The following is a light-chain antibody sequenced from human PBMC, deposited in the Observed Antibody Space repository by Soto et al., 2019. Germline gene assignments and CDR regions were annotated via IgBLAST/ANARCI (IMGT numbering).Light chain of an antibody. J-gene: IGKJ2*01. Sequence: AIRMTQSPSSLSASTGDRVTITCRASQAISSYLAWYQQKPGKAPNLLIYAASSLQSGVPSRFSGSGSGTDFTLTISCLQSEDFATYYCQQYYDYSYTFGQGTKLEIK. CDR3: QQYYDYSYT. V-gene: IGKV1-8*01. CDR1: QAISSY. CDR2: AAS.